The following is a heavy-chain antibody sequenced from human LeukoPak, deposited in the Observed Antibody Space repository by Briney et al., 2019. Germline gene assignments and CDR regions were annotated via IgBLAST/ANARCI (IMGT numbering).Heavy chain of an antibody. CDR1: GFTLNSYW. V-gene: IGHV3-7*04. CDR2: INGDGGDK. Sequence: GGSLRLSCAASGFTLNSYWMNWARQAPGKGLEWVANINGDGGDKYYVDSVKGRFTISRENAKNSLYLEMNSLRAEATAVYFCSRGDWGSAVDLDYWGQGALVSVS. J-gene: IGHJ4*02. D-gene: IGHD7-27*01. CDR3: SRGDWGSAVDLDY.